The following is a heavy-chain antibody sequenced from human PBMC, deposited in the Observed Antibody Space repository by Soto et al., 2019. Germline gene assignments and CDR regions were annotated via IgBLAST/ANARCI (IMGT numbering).Heavy chain of an antibody. J-gene: IGHJ4*02. CDR2: IFWDDDK. CDR1: GFSLSTHGVG. V-gene: IGHV2-5*02. CDR3: AHSAQWTDYFDS. Sequence: QITLKDSGPTLVKPKQTLTLTCTLSGFSLSTHGVGVGWIRQPPGQALEWLALIFWDDDKHYSPSLMNRLTITKDNSKNQVVLTMINMDPVDTATYYCAHSAQWTDYFDSWGQGTLVTVSA. D-gene: IGHD6-19*01.